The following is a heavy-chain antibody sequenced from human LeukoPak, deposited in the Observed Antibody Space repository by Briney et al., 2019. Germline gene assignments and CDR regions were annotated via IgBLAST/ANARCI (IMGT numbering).Heavy chain of an antibody. J-gene: IGHJ5*02. CDR2: INPGSGGT. Sequence: ASVKVSCKASGYTFSAYYMHWLRQAPGQGLEWMGWINPGSGGTNFAQKFRDRVTLTRDTSNSTAYMELSGLRSDDTAVYYCARDDDYERPPGWFDPWGQGTLVTVSS. CDR3: ARDDDYERPPGWFDP. CDR1: GYTFSAYY. D-gene: IGHD4-17*01. V-gene: IGHV1-2*02.